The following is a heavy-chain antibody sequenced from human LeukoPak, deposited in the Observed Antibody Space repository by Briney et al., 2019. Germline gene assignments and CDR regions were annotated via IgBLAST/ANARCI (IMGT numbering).Heavy chain of an antibody. CDR3: ARKRGSCYGWYFDL. Sequence: MTSETLSLTCTVSGGSISSYYWSWIRQPPGKGLEWIGYIYYSGSTNYNPSLKSRVTISVDTSKNQFSLKLSSVTAADTAVYYCARKRGSCYGWYFDLWGRGTLVTVSS. V-gene: IGHV4-59*01. CDR2: IYYSGST. J-gene: IGHJ2*01. D-gene: IGHD1-26*01. CDR1: GGSISSYY.